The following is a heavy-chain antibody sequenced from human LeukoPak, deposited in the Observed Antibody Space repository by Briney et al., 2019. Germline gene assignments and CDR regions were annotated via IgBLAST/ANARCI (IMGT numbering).Heavy chain of an antibody. Sequence: SETLSLTCGVSGGFIRSTNWWSWVRQPPGQGLEWIGEISLSGQTNYNPSLNSRVTMSVDTSKNQVSLTLNSVTAADTAVYYCAREVEMATQFDYWGQGTLVTVSS. J-gene: IGHJ4*02. CDR3: AREVEMATQFDY. V-gene: IGHV4-4*02. CDR2: ISLSGQT. CDR1: GGFIRSTNW. D-gene: IGHD5-24*01.